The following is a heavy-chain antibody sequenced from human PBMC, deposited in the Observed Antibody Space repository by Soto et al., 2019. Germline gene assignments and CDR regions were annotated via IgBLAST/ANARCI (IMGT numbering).Heavy chain of an antibody. CDR1: GGSISSYY. J-gene: IGHJ6*02. CDR2: IYYSGST. Sequence: SETLSLTCTVSGGSISSYYWSWIRQPQGKGLEWIGYIYYSGSTNYNPSLKSRVTISVDTSKNQFSLKLSSVTAADTAVYYCARAHYYGSGSYVHYGMDVWGQGTTVTVSS. D-gene: IGHD3-10*01. CDR3: ARAHYYGSGSYVHYGMDV. V-gene: IGHV4-59*01.